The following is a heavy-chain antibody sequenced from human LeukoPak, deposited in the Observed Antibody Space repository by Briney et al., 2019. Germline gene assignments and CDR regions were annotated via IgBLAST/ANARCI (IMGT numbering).Heavy chain of an antibody. D-gene: IGHD5-18*01. CDR3: AATTTYTAMVIGGY. V-gene: IGHV3-66*01. Sequence: GGSLRLSCAASGFTVSRNYMSWVRQAPGKGLECVSVIYSGGNTYYTDSVKGRFTISRDNAKNSLYLQMNSLRAEDTAVYYCAATTTYTAMVIGGYWGQGTLVTVSS. J-gene: IGHJ4*02. CDR2: IYSGGNT. CDR1: GFTVSRNY.